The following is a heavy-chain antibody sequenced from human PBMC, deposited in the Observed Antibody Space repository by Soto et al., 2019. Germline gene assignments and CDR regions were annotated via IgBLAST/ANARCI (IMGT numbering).Heavy chain of an antibody. CDR1: GFTFSSYA. J-gene: IGHJ4*02. Sequence: GGSLRLSCAASGFTFSSYAMNWVRLAPGKGLEWVSGISGSGGSTYYADSVKGRFTISRDSSKNTLYLQMNSLRAEDTAVYYCSRGESYGSGYYYYFDYWGQGTLVTVYS. CDR3: SRGESYGSGYYYYFDY. CDR2: ISGSGGST. V-gene: IGHV3-23*01. D-gene: IGHD3-10*01.